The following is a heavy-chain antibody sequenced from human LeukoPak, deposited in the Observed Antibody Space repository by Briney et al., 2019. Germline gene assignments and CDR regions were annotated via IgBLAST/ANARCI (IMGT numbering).Heavy chain of an antibody. V-gene: IGHV4-34*01. CDR1: GFTFSSYW. CDR2: INHSGST. Sequence: GSLRLSCAAYGFTFSSYWMSWVRQPPGKGLEWIGEINHSGSTNYNPSLKSRVTISVDTSKNQFSLKLSSVTAADTAVYYCARGYSGSYYYYGMDVWGQGTTVTVSS. CDR3: ARGYSGSYYYYGMDV. D-gene: IGHD1-26*01. J-gene: IGHJ6*02.